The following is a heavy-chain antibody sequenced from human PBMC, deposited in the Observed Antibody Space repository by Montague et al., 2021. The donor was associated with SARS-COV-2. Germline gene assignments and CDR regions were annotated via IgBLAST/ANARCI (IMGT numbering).Heavy chain of an antibody. CDR2: ISSNSRYT. CDR3: ARGGVQGTFDY. Sequence: SLRLSCAASGFTFSDKYMNWVRQAPGKGLEWVSYISSNSRYTDYADSVKGRFTISRDNAKNSLYLQMNSLRAEDTAVYFCARGGVQGTFDYWGQGTLVTVSS. CDR1: GFTFSDKY. V-gene: IGHV3-11*05. D-gene: IGHD3-10*01. J-gene: IGHJ4*02.